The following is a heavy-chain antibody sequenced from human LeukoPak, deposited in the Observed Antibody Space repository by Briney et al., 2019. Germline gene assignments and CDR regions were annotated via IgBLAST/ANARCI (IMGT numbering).Heavy chain of an antibody. CDR2: INAGNGNT. CDR3: ARDRAYCSSTSCYKGWDY. J-gene: IGHJ4*02. V-gene: IGHV1-3*01. CDR1: GYTFTSYG. D-gene: IGHD2-2*02. Sequence: ASVKVSCKASGYTFTSYGISWVRQAPGQRLEWMGWINAGNGNTKYSQKFQGRVTITRDTSASTAYMELSSLRSEDTAVYYCARDRAYCSSTSCYKGWDYWGQGTLVTVSS.